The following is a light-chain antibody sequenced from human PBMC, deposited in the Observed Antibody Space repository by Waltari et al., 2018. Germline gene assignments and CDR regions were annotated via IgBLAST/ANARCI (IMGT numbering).Light chain of an antibody. V-gene: IGKV3-11*01. CDR3: QQRSNWPPSLT. Sequence: DIVFTPSPATLSLSPSDRATPPRRASQSVSSYLAWYQQKPDQAPRLLIYDASNRATGIPARFSGSGSETDFTLTISSLEPEDFAVYYCQQRSNWPPSLTFGGGTKVEIK. CDR2: DAS. J-gene: IGKJ4*01. CDR1: QSVSSY.